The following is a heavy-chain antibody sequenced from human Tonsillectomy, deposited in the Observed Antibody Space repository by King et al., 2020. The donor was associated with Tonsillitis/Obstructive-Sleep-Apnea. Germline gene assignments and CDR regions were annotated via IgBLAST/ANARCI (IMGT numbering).Heavy chain of an antibody. CDR2: LWYDGSNK. J-gene: IGHJ4*02. CDR3: ARGLGYYTNYFDY. CDR1: GFTFSSYA. V-gene: IGHV3-33*01. D-gene: IGHD3-22*01. Sequence: VQLVESGGGVVQPGRSLRLSCAASGFTFSSYAMHWVRQAPGKGLEWVAVLWYDGSNKYYADSVQGRFTISRDNSKNTLCLQMNSLRAEDTAVYCCARGLGYYTNYFDYWGQGTLVTVSS.